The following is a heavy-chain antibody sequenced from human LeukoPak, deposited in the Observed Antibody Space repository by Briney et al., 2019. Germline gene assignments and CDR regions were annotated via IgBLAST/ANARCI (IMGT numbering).Heavy chain of an antibody. Sequence: GGSLRLSCAASGFTFTSCAMNWVRQAPGRGLEWVSTIGGSSSSTYYADSVKGRFTISRDNSKNTLYLQMNSLRAEDTAVYYCAKDPGYCSGGSCYYFDYWGQGTLVTVSS. CDR2: IGGSSSST. V-gene: IGHV3-23*01. CDR1: GFTFTSCA. J-gene: IGHJ4*02. CDR3: AKDPGYCSGGSCYYFDY. D-gene: IGHD2-15*01.